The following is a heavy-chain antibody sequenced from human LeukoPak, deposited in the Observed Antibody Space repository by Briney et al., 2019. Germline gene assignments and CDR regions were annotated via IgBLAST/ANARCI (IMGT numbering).Heavy chain of an antibody. J-gene: IGHJ4*02. CDR1: GFTFSDHF. D-gene: IGHD6-19*01. Sequence: GGSLRLSCVVSGFTFSDHFLDWVRKAPGEGGEWVGCSRNKAKSYTTEYAASVKGRFTISRDDSKNSLYLQMNSLKTEDTAVYYCVRVGSVAGSDYLDYWGQGTLVTVSS. CDR2: SRNKAKSYTT. V-gene: IGHV3-72*01. CDR3: VRVGSVAGSDYLDY.